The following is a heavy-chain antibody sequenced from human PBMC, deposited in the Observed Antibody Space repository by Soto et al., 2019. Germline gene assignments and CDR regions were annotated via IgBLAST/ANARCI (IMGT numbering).Heavy chain of an antibody. CDR3: ARDPNHYDFWSGYYPEKYYLDY. V-gene: IGHV1-3*01. CDR2: INAGNGNT. Sequence: VASVKVSCKASGYTFTSYAMHWVRQAPGQRLEWMGWINAGNGNTKYSQKFQGRVTITRDTSASTAYMELSSLRSEDTAVYYCARDPNHYDFWSGYYPEKYYLDYWGQGTLVTVSS. CDR1: GYTFTSYA. J-gene: IGHJ4*02. D-gene: IGHD3-3*01.